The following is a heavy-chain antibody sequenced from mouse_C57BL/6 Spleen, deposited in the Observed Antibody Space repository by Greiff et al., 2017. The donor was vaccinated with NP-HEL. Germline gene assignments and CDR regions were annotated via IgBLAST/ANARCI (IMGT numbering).Heavy chain of an antibody. Sequence: EVKVVESGGGLVQPGGSLKLSCAASGFTFSDYYMYWVRQTPEKRLEWVAYISNGGGSTYYPDTVKGRFTISRDNAKNTLYLQMSRLKSEDTAMYYCARQGGNYPYYFDYWGQGTTLTVSS. CDR1: GFTFSDYY. J-gene: IGHJ2*01. V-gene: IGHV5-12*01. CDR2: ISNGGGST. D-gene: IGHD2-1*01. CDR3: ARQGGNYPYYFDY.